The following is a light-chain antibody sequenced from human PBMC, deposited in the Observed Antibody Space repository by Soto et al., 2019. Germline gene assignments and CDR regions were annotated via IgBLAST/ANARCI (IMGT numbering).Light chain of an antibody. CDR3: CSYISSDTHLV. Sequence: QSALTQPASVSGSPGQSITISCTGSSSDVGCYNYVSWYQQHPGKSPKLMIYEVINRPSGVSSRFSGSKSGNTASLTISGLQAEDEADYHCCSYISSDTHLVFGGGTKVTVL. CDR1: SSDVGCYNY. V-gene: IGLV2-14*01. CDR2: EVI. J-gene: IGLJ3*02.